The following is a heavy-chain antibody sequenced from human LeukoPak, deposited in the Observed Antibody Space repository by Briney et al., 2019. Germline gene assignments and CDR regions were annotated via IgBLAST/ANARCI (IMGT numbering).Heavy chain of an antibody. CDR1: GYTFIGYY. J-gene: IGHJ5*02. CDR2: MNPDSGDT. Sequence: VASVTVTCKASGYTFIGYYMHWVRQAPGQGFEWMGWMNPDSGDTNYAQKFQGRVTMTRDTSSSTGYMELSRLRSDDTAVYYCARVSGWGGDPWGQGTLVIVSS. D-gene: IGHD6-19*01. CDR3: ARVSGWGGDP. V-gene: IGHV1-2*02.